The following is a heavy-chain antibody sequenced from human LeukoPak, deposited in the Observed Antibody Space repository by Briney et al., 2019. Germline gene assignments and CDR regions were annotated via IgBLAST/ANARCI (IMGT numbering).Heavy chain of an antibody. Sequence: GSLRLSCAASGFTFSSFSMIWVRPAPGKGLEWVSAISGSGGSTYYADSVKGRFTISRDNSKNTLYLQMNSLRAEDTAVYYCAKGGDFWSGYLDYWGQGTLVTVSS. CDR1: GFTFSSFS. V-gene: IGHV3-23*01. CDR3: AKGGDFWSGYLDY. CDR2: ISGSGGST. D-gene: IGHD3-3*01. J-gene: IGHJ4*02.